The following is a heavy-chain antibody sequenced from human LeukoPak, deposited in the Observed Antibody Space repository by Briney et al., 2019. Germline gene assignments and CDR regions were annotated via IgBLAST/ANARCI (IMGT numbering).Heavy chain of an antibody. CDR1: GGTFGSYA. CDR3: ARAAYCGGDCYTFDY. J-gene: IGHJ4*02. CDR2: IIPIFGTA. Sequence: ASVKVSCKASGGTFGSYAISWVRQAPGQGLEWMGGIIPIFGTANYAQKFQGRVTITADESTNTAYMELSSLRSEDTAVYYCARAAYCGGDCYTFDYWGQGTLVTVSS. D-gene: IGHD2-21*01. V-gene: IGHV1-69*13.